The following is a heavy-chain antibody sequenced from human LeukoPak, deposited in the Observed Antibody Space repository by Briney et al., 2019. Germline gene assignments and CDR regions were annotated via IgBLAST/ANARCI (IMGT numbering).Heavy chain of an antibody. CDR3: AREGGYYHLDY. J-gene: IGHJ4*02. D-gene: IGHD3-22*01. Sequence: GGSLRLSCAASGFTFSNYAMSWVRQAPGKGLEWISYISSTVSTTYYADSVKGRFTISRDNAKNSLYLQMNSLRAEDTAVYYCAREGGYYHLDYWGQGTLVTVSS. CDR2: ISSTVSTT. V-gene: IGHV3-11*01. CDR1: GFTFSNYA.